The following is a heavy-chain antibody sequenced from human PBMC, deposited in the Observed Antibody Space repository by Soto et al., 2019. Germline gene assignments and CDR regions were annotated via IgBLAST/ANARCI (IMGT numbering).Heavy chain of an antibody. CDR1: GASVSSVVFH. V-gene: IGHV4-30-4*01. CDR2: IYNGGST. J-gene: IGHJ4*02. Sequence: PSETLSLTCTVSGASVSSVVFHWAWLRPPPGKGLAWSRYIYNGGSTYYRPYLESRMPMSLNATRNHYSLRLTYVTAADTAVYICARAPVGLDTVSDFEYWGQGKLVTVAS. D-gene: IGHD3-3*01. CDR3: ARAPVGLDTVSDFEY.